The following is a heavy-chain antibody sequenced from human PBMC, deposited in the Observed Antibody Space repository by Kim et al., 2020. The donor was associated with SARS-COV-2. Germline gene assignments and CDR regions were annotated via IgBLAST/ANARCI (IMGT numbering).Heavy chain of an antibody. J-gene: IGHJ3*02. CDR2: IIPIFGTA. Sequence: SVKVSCKASGGTFSSYAISWVRQAPGQGLEWMGGIIPIFGTANYAQKFQGRVTITADESTSTAYMELSSLRSEDTAVYYCAQSPYYYDSSGYYSGAFDIWGQGTMVTVSS. CDR3: AQSPYYYDSSGYYSGAFDI. V-gene: IGHV1-69*13. CDR1: GGTFSSYA. D-gene: IGHD3-22*01.